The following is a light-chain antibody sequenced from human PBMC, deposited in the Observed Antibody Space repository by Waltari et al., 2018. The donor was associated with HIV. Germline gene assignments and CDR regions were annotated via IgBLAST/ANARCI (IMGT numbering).Light chain of an antibody. CDR1: GSDICNYNL. Sequence: QPALTQPASVSESPGQSITISCTGTGSDICNYNLVSCYQQYPGKAPKLIIYEVNKRPSGVSSRFSGSKSGNTASLTVSGLQAEDEADYYCSSYAGSSTLWVFGGGTQLTVL. CDR2: EVN. J-gene: IGLJ3*02. V-gene: IGLV2-23*02. CDR3: SSYAGSSTLWV.